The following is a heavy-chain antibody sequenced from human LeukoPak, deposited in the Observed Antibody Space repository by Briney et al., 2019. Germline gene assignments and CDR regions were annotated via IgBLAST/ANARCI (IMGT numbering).Heavy chain of an antibody. D-gene: IGHD2-21*01. Sequence: GGSLRLSCAASGFTVSSYYMTWVRQAPGKGLEWVSVIYRSGSIYYADAVKGRFTISRDNSENKLYLQMNSLRAEDTAVYYCARRGSDSRAFDIWGQGTMVTVSS. J-gene: IGHJ3*02. V-gene: IGHV3-53*01. CDR3: ARRGSDSRAFDI. CDR1: GFTVSSYY. CDR2: IYRSGSI.